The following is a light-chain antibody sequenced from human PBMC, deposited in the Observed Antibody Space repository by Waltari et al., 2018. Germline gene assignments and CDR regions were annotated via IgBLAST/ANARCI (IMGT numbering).Light chain of an antibody. CDR1: RSHIGNNY. CDR3: AVWDDSLSGRV. V-gene: IGLV1-47*01. J-gene: IGLJ3*02. CDR2: RNN. Sequence: QSVLTQPPSASGTPGQRVTISCSGSRSHIGNNYVSWYQQLPGTAPKLLIYRNNQRPSGVPDRFSGSKSGTSASLAISGLRSEDEADYYCAVWDDSLSGRVFGGGTKVTVL.